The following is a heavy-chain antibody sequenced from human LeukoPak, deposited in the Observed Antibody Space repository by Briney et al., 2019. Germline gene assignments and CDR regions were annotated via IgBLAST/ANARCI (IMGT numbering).Heavy chain of an antibody. CDR1: GGSISSGGYY. CDR2: IYHSGST. D-gene: IGHD5-18*01. CDR3: ARGDGYSVDY. J-gene: IGHJ4*02. Sequence: SQTLSLTCTVSGGSISSGGYYWSWIRQPPGKGLEWTGYIYHSGSTYYNPSLKSRVTISVDRSKNQFTLKLSSVTAADTAVYYCARGDGYSVDYWGQGTLVTVSS. V-gene: IGHV4-30-2*01.